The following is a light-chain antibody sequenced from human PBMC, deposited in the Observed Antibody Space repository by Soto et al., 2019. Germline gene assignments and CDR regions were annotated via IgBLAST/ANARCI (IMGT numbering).Light chain of an antibody. CDR3: QQTYRTPLT. CDR1: QSIRSR. Sequence: DIQMTQSPSSLSASVGDTVTITCRASQSIRSRLNWYQQKPGKAPKLLIYAASSLHSGVPSRFSGSGSGTDFTLTISSLQPEDFATYSCQQTYRTPLTFGGGTKVDIK. CDR2: AAS. V-gene: IGKV1-39*01. J-gene: IGKJ4*01.